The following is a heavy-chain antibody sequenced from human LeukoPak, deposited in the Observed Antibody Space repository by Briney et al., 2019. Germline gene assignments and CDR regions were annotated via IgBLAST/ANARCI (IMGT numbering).Heavy chain of an antibody. CDR1: VGPISSYY. D-gene: IGHD3-10*01. V-gene: IGHV4-59*01. CDR2: IYYSGST. CDR3: ASHYGSGFDY. Sequence: PSETLSLTCTVSVGPISSYYWSWIRQPPGKGLEWIGYIYYSGSTNYNPSLKSRVTISIDTSKNQFSLKLSSVTAADTAMYYCASHYGSGFDYWGQGTLVTASS. J-gene: IGHJ4*02.